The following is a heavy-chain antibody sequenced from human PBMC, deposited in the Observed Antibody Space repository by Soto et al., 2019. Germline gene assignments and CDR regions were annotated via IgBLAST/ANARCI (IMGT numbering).Heavy chain of an antibody. Sequence: QVPLQQWGAGLLKPSETLSLTCAVHDESLSDYYSSWTRQPPGKELDWIGEVNPSGSTYYNPSLKTRVTLSLDTSKKLFTLDLLSVTAADKAIYYCARWKDDCKVGRTRGQGTQVTDSS. CDR3: ARWKDDCKVGRT. CDR1: DESLSDYY. CDR2: VNPSGST. D-gene: IGHD2-21*02. V-gene: IGHV4-34*02. J-gene: IGHJ4*02.